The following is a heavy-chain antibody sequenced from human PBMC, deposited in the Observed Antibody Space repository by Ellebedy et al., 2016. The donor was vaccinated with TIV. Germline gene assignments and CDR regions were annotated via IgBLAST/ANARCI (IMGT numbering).Heavy chain of an antibody. CDR1: GYTFTTYG. CDR2: INPSGGHT. V-gene: IGHV1-46*01. J-gene: IGHJ4*02. D-gene: IGHD5-18*01. Sequence: AASVKVSCKTSGYTFTTYGITWVRQAPGQGLECMGIINPSGGHTTYSQKFQGRVTMTRDTSTSTVYMELSSLTSEDTAVYYCARGGVQQWLHPFDHWGQGTLVTVSS. CDR3: ARGGVQQWLHPFDH.